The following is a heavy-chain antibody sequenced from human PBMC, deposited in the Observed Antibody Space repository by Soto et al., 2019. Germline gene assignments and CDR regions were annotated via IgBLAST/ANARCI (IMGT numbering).Heavy chain of an antibody. CDR3: ARDLYAYGGNSPRHFGY. V-gene: IGHV1-69*01. CDR2: IIPIFGTA. Sequence: QVQLVQSGAEVRKPGSSVRVSCKASGGSFNRHTISWVRQAPGQGLEWMGGIIPIFGTANHAQKFQGRVTIIADESTSTVYMELRSLRSDDTAVYYCARDLYAYGGNSPRHFGYWGQGTLVTVSS. J-gene: IGHJ4*02. D-gene: IGHD2-21*02. CDR1: GGSFNRHT.